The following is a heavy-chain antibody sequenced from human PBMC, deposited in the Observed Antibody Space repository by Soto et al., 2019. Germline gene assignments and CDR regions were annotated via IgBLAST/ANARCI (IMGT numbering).Heavy chain of an antibody. J-gene: IGHJ4*02. V-gene: IGHV4-30-4*01. CDR1: GGSISSGDYY. CDR2: IYYSGST. D-gene: IGHD3-10*01. Sequence: QVQLQESGPGLVKPSQTLSLTCTVSGGSISSGDYYWSWIRQPPGKGPEWIGYIYYSGSTYYNPSLKSRVTISVDASKNQFSLKLSSVTASEAALYYCARVCTRVSQWFGELYFYYCCQITLVTVS. CDR3: ARVCTRVSQWFGELYFYY.